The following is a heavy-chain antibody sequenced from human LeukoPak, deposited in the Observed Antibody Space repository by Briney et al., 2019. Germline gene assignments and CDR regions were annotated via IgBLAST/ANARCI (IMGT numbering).Heavy chain of an antibody. J-gene: IGHJ4*02. Sequence: QAGGSLRLSCAASGFTFSSYGMHWVRQAPGKGLEWVAVISYDGSNKYYADSVKGRFTISRDNSKNTLYLQMNSLRAEDTAVYYCAKDSTAVVTAIADYWGQGTLVTVSS. D-gene: IGHD2-21*02. V-gene: IGHV3-30*18. CDR1: GFTFSSYG. CDR3: AKDSTAVVTAIADY. CDR2: ISYDGSNK.